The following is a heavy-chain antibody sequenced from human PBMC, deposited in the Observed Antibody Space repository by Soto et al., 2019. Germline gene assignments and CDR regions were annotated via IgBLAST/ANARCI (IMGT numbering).Heavy chain of an antibody. Sequence: GGSLRLSCAASGFTFSSYAMSWVRQAPGKGLEWVANIKQDESEKNYLDSMKGRFTIPRDNAKNSLYLEMNSLRAEDTAVYYCARESEDLTSNFDYWGQGTLVTVSS. J-gene: IGHJ4*02. CDR1: GFTFSSYA. CDR3: ARESEDLTSNFDY. CDR2: IKQDESEK. V-gene: IGHV3-7*01.